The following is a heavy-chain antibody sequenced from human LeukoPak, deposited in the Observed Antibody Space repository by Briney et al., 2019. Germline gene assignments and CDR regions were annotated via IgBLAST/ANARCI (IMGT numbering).Heavy chain of an antibody. D-gene: IGHD4-17*01. CDR2: IYYSGST. J-gene: IGHJ4*02. Sequence: SQTLSLTCTVSGGSISSGGYYWSWIRQHPGEGLEWIGYIYYSGSTYYNPSLKSRVTISVDTSKNQFSLKLSSVTAADTAVYYCARGTRGDYDYYFDYWGQGTLVTVSS. CDR3: ARGTRGDYDYYFDY. CDR1: GGSISSGGYY. V-gene: IGHV4-31*03.